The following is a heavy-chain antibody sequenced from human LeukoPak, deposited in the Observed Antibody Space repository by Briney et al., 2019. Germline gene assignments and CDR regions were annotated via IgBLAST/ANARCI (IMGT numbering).Heavy chain of an antibody. Sequence: PGGSLRLSCAASGFTFSSYWMSWVRQAPGKGLEWVANIKQDGSEQYYVDSVKGRFTISRDNAKNSLYLQMNSLRAEDTAVYYCARSGWAYCGGDCYSEPGAFDIWGQGTMVTVSS. V-gene: IGHV3-7*01. CDR1: GFTFSSYW. CDR3: ARSGWAYCGGDCYSEPGAFDI. J-gene: IGHJ3*02. CDR2: IKQDGSEQ. D-gene: IGHD2-21*01.